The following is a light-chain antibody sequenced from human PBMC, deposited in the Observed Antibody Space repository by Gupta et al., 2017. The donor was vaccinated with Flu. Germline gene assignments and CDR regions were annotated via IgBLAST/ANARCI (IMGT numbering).Light chain of an antibody. Sequence: DIQMTQSPSSLSADVGDRVTITCRASEFISSSVAWYQQRPGKVPQVLIYDASTLRSGVPLRFSGSGYGTRFTLTINNLQPEDVATYYCQKYDGAPWTFGQGTKVEI. V-gene: IGKV1-27*01. CDR2: DAS. CDR3: QKYDGAPWT. J-gene: IGKJ1*01. CDR1: EFISSS.